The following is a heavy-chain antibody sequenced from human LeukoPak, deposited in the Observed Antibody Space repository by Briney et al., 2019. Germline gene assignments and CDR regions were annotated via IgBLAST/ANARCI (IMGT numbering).Heavy chain of an antibody. CDR3: ARQAGVAAYSMGWFDP. J-gene: IGHJ5*02. V-gene: IGHV5-10-1*01. CDR1: GYSFTSYW. CDR2: IDPSDSYT. D-gene: IGHD2-15*01. Sequence: GESLKISCKGSGYSFTSYWISWVRQMPGKGLEWVGRIDPSDSYTNYSPSFQGHVTISADKSISTAYLQWSSLKASDTAMYYCARQAGVAAYSMGWFDPWGQGTLVTVSS.